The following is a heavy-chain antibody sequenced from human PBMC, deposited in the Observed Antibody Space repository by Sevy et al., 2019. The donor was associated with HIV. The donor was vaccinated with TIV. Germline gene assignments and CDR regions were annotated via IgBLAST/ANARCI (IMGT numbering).Heavy chain of an antibody. CDR3: VKDPHYDFFDY. J-gene: IGHJ4*02. V-gene: IGHV3-30*02. D-gene: IGHD3-10*01. CDR2: IGYDGNKI. Sequence: GGSLRLSCAASGFNFSPYGMHWVRQAPGKGLEWVSFIGYDGNKIFYADSVRGRFNVPRDNSKNTLYLQMNGLSTEDTAVYYCVKDPHYDFFDYWGQGILVTVSS. CDR1: GFNFSPYG.